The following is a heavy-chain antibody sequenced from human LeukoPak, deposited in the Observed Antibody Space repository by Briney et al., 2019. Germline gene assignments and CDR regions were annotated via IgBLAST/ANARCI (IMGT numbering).Heavy chain of an antibody. CDR2: INPNSGGT. J-gene: IGHJ6*03. CDR3: ARGVTSFSGSYYPTYFVLSDMDV. D-gene: IGHD3-10*01. V-gene: IGHV1-2*02. CDR1: GYTFTGYY. Sequence: ASVKVSCKASGYTFTGYYMHWVRQAPGQGLEWMGWINPNSGGTNYAQKFQGRVTMTRDTSISTAYMELSRLRSDDTAVYYCARGVTSFSGSYYPTYFVLSDMDVWGKGTTVTISS.